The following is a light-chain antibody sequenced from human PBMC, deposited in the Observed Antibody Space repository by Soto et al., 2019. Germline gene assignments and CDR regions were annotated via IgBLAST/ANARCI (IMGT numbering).Light chain of an antibody. Sequence: QSALTQPASVSGSPGQSITISCTGTSSDVGAYNFVSWHQQHPGKAPKLMIYNVYDRPSGISYRFSGSKSGNTASLTISGLQGEDEADYYCSAYTVSLTYVFGTGTKPTVL. CDR2: NVY. CDR3: SAYTVSLTYV. J-gene: IGLJ1*01. V-gene: IGLV2-14*03. CDR1: SSDVGAYNF.